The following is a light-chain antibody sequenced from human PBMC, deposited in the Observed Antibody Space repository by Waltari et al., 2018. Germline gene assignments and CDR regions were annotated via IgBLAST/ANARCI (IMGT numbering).Light chain of an antibody. Sequence: QSALSQQPASVSGFPGQSIPLSCTGGNRDIGVYNFVAGHQQHPGKVPNIIIYDVSYRPSGVSSRFSGSKSGNTASLTISGLQAEDEADYYCSSYANSNTLLFGGGTKLAVL. V-gene: IGLV2-14*03. CDR3: SSYANSNTLL. CDR2: DVS. CDR1: NRDIGVYNF. J-gene: IGLJ2*01.